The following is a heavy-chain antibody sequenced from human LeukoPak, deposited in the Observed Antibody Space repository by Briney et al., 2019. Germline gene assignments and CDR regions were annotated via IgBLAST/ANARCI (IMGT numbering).Heavy chain of an antibody. CDR1: GFTFSSYA. J-gene: IGHJ4*02. V-gene: IGHV3-21*01. Sequence: GGSLRLSCAASGFTFSSYAMSWVRQAPGKGLEWVSSISSSSSYIYYADSVKGRFTISRDNAKNSLYLQMNSLRAEDTAVYYCARAPRSSSPSYFDYWGQGTLVTVSS. D-gene: IGHD6-6*01. CDR3: ARAPRSSSPSYFDY. CDR2: ISSSSSYI.